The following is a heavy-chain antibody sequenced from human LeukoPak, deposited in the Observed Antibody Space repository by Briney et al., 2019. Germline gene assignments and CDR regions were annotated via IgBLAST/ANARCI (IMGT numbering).Heavy chain of an antibody. CDR1: GFTFSSYA. Sequence: AGGSLRLSCAASGFTFSSYAMSWVRQAPGKGLEWVSAISGSGGSTYYADSVKGRFTISRDNSKNTLYLQMNSLRAEDTAVYYCAKDASLNYDILTGYYNPYYFDYWGQGTLVTVSS. D-gene: IGHD3-9*01. V-gene: IGHV3-23*01. CDR2: ISGSGGST. J-gene: IGHJ4*02. CDR3: AKDASLNYDILTGYYNPYYFDY.